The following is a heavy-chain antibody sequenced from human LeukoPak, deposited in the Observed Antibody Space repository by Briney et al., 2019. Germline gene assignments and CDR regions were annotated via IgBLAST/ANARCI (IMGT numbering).Heavy chain of an antibody. CDR1: GYTFTTYG. CDR2: SSAYNGNT. J-gene: IGHJ4*02. V-gene: IGHV1-18*01. CDR3: ARDYCSGGNCYSELDY. Sequence: ASVKVSCKASGYTFTTYGISWVRQAPGQGLEWMGWSSAYNGNTNYAQKLQGRVTMTTDTSTSTAYMELRSLRSDDTAAYYCARDYCSGGNCYSELDYWGQGTLVTVSS. D-gene: IGHD2-15*01.